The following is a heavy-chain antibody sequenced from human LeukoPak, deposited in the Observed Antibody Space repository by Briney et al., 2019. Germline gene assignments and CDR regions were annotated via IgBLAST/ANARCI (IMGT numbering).Heavy chain of an antibody. J-gene: IGHJ4*02. D-gene: IGHD3-22*01. CDR1: GGSFSGYY. CDR3: ARSPLGFSSGYHFDY. V-gene: IGHV4-34*01. CDR2: INHSGST. Sequence: SETLSLTCAVYGGSFSGYYWSWIRQPPGKGLEWIGEINHSGSTNYNPSLKSRVTISVDTSKNQFSLKLSSVTVADTAVYYCARSPLGFSSGYHFDYWGQGTLVTVSS.